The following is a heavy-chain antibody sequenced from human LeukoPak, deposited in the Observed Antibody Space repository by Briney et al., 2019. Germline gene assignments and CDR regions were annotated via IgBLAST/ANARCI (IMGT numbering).Heavy chain of an antibody. CDR1: GFTFSSYE. CDR2: ISSSGSTI. D-gene: IGHD3-22*01. Sequence: GGSLRLSCAASGFTFSSYEMNWVRQAPGKGLEWVSYISSSGSTIYYADSVKGRFTISRDNSQNTLYLQMNSLRAEDTAVYYCAKSSSGYYPTFDYWGQGTLVTVSS. CDR3: AKSSSGYYPTFDY. J-gene: IGHJ4*02. V-gene: IGHV3-48*03.